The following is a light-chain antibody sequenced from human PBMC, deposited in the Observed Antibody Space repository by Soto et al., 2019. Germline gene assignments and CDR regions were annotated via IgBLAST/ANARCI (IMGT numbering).Light chain of an antibody. J-gene: IGKJ2*01. CDR2: GVS. Sequence: EIVLTQSPGTLSLSPGERATLSCTASQSISGSYLAWYQQKPGQAPRVVIYGVSRRATGIPDRFSGSGSGTDFTLTISRLEPEDFAVYYCQQYDNSFYTFGQGTKLEIK. CDR1: QSISGSY. CDR3: QQYDNSFYT. V-gene: IGKV3-20*01.